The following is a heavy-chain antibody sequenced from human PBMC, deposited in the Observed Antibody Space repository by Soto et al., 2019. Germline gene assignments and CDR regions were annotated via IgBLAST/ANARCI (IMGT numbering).Heavy chain of an antibody. V-gene: IGHV4-59*08. Sequence: SETLSLTCTVSGGSISSYYWSWIRQPPGKGLEWIATIHYSGKTNYYNPSLKSRVTISGDSSKNQFSLRLSSVTAADTAVYYCARRTPGTGYIWGQGTMVTVSS. CDR1: GGSISSYY. D-gene: IGHD2-8*02. CDR3: ARRTPGTGYI. J-gene: IGHJ3*02. CDR2: IHYSGKT.